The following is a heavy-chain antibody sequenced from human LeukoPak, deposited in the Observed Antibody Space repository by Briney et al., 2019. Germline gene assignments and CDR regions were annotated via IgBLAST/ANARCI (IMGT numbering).Heavy chain of an antibody. D-gene: IGHD6-6*01. V-gene: IGHV3-21*01. CDR3: ARAYSSSSTPYYFYMDV. CDR1: GFTFSSYS. CDR2: ISSSSSYI. Sequence: PGGSLRLSCAASGFTFSSYSMNWVRQAPGKGLEWVSSISSSSSYIYYADSVKGRFTISRDNAKNSLYLQMNSLRAEDTAVYYCARAYSSSSTPYYFYMDVWGKGTTVTVSS. J-gene: IGHJ6*03.